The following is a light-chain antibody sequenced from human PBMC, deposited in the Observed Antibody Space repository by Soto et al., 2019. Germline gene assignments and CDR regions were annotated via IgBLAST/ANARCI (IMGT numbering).Light chain of an antibody. CDR2: ENN. J-gene: IGLJ1*01. Sequence: QPVLAQPPSVSAAPGQKVTISCSRSSSNIGNNYVSWYQQLPGTAPKLLIYENNKRPSGIPDRFSGSKSGTSATLGITGLQTGDEADYYCGTWDSSLSAYVFGTGTKVTVL. CDR3: GTWDSSLSAYV. CDR1: SSNIGNNY. V-gene: IGLV1-51*02.